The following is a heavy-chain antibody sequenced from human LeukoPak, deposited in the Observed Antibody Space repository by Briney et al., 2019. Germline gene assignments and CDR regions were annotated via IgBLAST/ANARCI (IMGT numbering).Heavy chain of an antibody. CDR1: GYTFTSYG. CDR2: ISAYNGNT. V-gene: IGHV1-18*01. CDR3: ARVVATYGDYYMDV. D-gene: IGHD5-12*01. Sequence: GASVKVSCKASGYTFTSYGISWVRQAPGQGLEWMGWISAYNGNTNYAQKLQGRVTMTTDTSTSTAYMELRSLRSDDTAVYYCARVVATYGDYYMDVWGKGTTVTVSS. J-gene: IGHJ6*03.